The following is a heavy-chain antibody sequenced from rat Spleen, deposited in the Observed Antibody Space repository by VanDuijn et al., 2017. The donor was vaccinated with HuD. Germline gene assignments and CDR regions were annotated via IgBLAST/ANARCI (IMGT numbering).Heavy chain of an antibody. V-gene: IGHV2S12*01. D-gene: IGHD1-2*01. J-gene: IGHJ4*01. Sequence: QVQLKESGPGLVQPSQTLSLTCTVSGFSLTSYHVSWVRQPPGKGLDWIAAISSGGITYYNSALKSRLSISKDTSKSQVFLKMNSLQTEDTATYYCARDMSSLYVMDAWGQGASVTVSS. CDR1: GFSLTSYH. CDR2: ISSGGIT. CDR3: ARDMSSLYVMDA.